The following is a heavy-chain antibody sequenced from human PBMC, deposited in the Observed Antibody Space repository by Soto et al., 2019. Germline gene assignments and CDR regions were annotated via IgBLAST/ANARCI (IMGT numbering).Heavy chain of an antibody. D-gene: IGHD3-10*01. V-gene: IGHV1-69*09. CDR3: ARLPQPRGPAVPYAVDV. Sequence: QVQLVQSGTEVKKPGSSVKVSCTASGGTFSSSGFSWVRQAPGQGLEWMGMIVPSLDTTKDAQKFQARVTSTADQFTSTAYMEVSSVRSEDTAVYYCARLPQPRGPAVPYAVDVWGQGTRVIVSS. CDR2: IVPSLDTT. CDR1: GGTFSSSG. J-gene: IGHJ6*02.